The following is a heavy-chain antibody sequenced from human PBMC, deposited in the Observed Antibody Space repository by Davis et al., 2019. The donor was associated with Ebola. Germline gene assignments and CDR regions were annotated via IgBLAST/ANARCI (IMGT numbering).Heavy chain of an antibody. J-gene: IGHJ6*04. Sequence: ASVKVSCKASGYTFTGYYMHWVRQAPGQGLEWMGRINPNSGGTNYAQKFQGRVTMTRNTSISTAYMELSSLRSEDTAVYYCAIADPHLRYGMDVWGKGTTVTVSS. CDR1: GYTFTGYY. CDR2: INPNSGGT. CDR3: AIADPHLRYGMDV. V-gene: IGHV1-2*06.